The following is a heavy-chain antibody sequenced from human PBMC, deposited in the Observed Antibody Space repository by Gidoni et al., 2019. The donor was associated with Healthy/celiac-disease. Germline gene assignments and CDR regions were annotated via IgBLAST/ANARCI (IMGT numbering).Heavy chain of an antibody. CDR3: AKIVGATSYYYYGMDV. J-gene: IGHJ6*02. CDR2: ISGSGGST. D-gene: IGHD1-26*01. CDR1: GFPFSSYA. V-gene: IGHV3-23*01. Sequence: EVQLLESGGGLVQPGGSLRLSCAASGFPFSSYAMSWVRQAPGKGLEWVSAISGSGGSTYYADSVKGRFTISRDNSKNTLYLQMNSLRAEDTAVYYCAKIVGATSYYYYGMDVWGQGTTVTVSS.